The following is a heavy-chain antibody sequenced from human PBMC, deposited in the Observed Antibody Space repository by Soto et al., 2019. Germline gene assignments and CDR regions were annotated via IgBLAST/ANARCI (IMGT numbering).Heavy chain of an antibody. CDR1: GGSISSSSYY. J-gene: IGHJ5*02. D-gene: IGHD2-15*01. CDR2: IYYSGST. Sequence: TSETLSLTCTVSGGSISSSSYYWGWIRQPPGKGLEWIGSIYYSGSTYYNPSLKSRVTISVDTSKNQFSLKLSSVTAADTAVYYCARYEDILGRFDPWGQGTLVTVSS. V-gene: IGHV4-39*01. CDR3: ARYEDILGRFDP.